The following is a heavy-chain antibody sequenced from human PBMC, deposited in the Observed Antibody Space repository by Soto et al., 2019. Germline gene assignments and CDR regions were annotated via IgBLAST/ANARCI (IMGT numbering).Heavy chain of an antibody. J-gene: IGHJ4*02. Sequence: PSETLSLTCTVSGGSISSYYWSWIRQPAGKGLEWIGYIYYSGSTNYNPSLESRATIFADKSGSHFSLNLTSVTAGDTAVYYCARRDYAIDSWGRGTLVTVSS. D-gene: IGHD4-17*01. CDR1: GGSISSYY. V-gene: IGHV4-59*01. CDR2: IYYSGST. CDR3: ARRDYAIDS.